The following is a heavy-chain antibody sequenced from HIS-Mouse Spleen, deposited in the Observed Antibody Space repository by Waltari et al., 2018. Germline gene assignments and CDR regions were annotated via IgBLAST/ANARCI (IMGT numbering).Heavy chain of an antibody. CDR2: IMSISSYI. CDR1: GFTFSSYS. D-gene: IGHD3-9*01. CDR3: ASLYYDILTGYYRDY. Sequence: EVQLVESGGGLVKPGGSLRLSCAASGFTFSSYSMNWVRQAPVKGLEWVSAIMSISSYIYDEDSVKGRFTISRDKAKNSLYLQMNSLRAEDTAVYYCASLYYDILTGYYRDYWGQGTLVTVSS. J-gene: IGHJ4*02. V-gene: IGHV3-21*01.